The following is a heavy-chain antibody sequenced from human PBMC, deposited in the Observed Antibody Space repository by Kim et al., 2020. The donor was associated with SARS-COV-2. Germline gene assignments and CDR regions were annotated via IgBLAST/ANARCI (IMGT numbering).Heavy chain of an antibody. Sequence: SLRLSCAASGFTFDDYAMPWVRQAPGKGLEWVSGISWHSGSIGYADSVKGRFTISRDNAKNSLYLQMNSLIAEDTSLSYCAKDDRAPYDILPGYYVM. CDR3: AKDDRAPYDILPGYYVM. CDR1: GFTFDDYA. CDR2: ISWHSGSI. V-gene: IGHV3-9*01. D-gene: IGHD3-9*01. J-gene: IGHJ6*01.